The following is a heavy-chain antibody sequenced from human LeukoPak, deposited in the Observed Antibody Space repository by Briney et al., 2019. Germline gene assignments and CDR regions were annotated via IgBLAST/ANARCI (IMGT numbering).Heavy chain of an antibody. CDR1: GFTFSSYE. D-gene: IGHD3-22*01. Sequence: PGGSLRLSCAASGFTFSSYEMNWVRQAPGKGLEWVSYISSSGSTIYYADSVKGRFTISRDNSKNTLYLQMNSLRAEDTAVYYCARGHSAYYYEKNWFDPWGQGTLVTVSS. V-gene: IGHV3-48*03. CDR3: ARGHSAYYYEKNWFDP. J-gene: IGHJ5*02. CDR2: ISSSGSTI.